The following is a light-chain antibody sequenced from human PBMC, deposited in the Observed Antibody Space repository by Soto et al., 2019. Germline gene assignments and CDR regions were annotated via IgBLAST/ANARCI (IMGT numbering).Light chain of an antibody. Sequence: DIRMPQSPSSLSASVGDRVTXTCRASQSISSYLNWYQQKPGKAPKLLIYAASSLQSGVPSRFSGSGSGTEFTLTISSLQPDDFATYYCQQSNDYPLTFGGGTKVDI. J-gene: IGKJ4*01. V-gene: IGKV1-39*01. CDR3: QQSNDYPLT. CDR2: AAS. CDR1: QSISSY.